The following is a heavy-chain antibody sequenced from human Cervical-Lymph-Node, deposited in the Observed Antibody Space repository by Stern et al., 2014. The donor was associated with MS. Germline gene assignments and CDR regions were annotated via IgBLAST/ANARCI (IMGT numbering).Heavy chain of an antibody. D-gene: IGHD1-26*01. CDR2: ITPIFGTA. Sequence: QVQLVQSGAEVKKPGSSVKVSCKASGGTFSSYAISWVRQAPGQGLEWMGGITPIFGTANDAQRFQGRVTITADESTSTAYMELSSLRSEDTAVYYCARVTGIVGAADDYWGQGTLVTVSS. J-gene: IGHJ4*02. CDR3: ARVTGIVGAADDY. V-gene: IGHV1-69*01. CDR1: GGTFSSYA.